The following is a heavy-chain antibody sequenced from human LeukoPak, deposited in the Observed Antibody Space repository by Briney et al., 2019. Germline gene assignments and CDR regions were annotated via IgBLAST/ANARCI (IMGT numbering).Heavy chain of an antibody. CDR3: ARQRDYGDDIYSRYFDY. Sequence: GESLKISCKGSGYSFTSNWIGWVRQLPGKGLEWMGRVYPGDSDITYSPAFQGQVTVSADRSTNTAYLQLNSLKASDTAMYYCARQRDYGDDIYSRYFDYWGQGVLVTVSS. CDR1: GYSFTSNW. V-gene: IGHV5-51*01. D-gene: IGHD4-17*01. J-gene: IGHJ4*02. CDR2: VYPGDSDI.